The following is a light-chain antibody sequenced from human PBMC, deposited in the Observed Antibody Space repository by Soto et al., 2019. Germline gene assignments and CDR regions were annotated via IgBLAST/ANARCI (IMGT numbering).Light chain of an antibody. V-gene: IGKV3-11*01. CDR1: QSVSSN. Sequence: EIVLTQSPATLSLSPGERATLSCRASQSVSSNLARYQQKPGQAPRLLIFDAYNRATGIPGRFSGSGSGTDFTLTISSLEPEDFAVYYCQQRSNWPLTFGGGTKVEIK. CDR3: QQRSNWPLT. J-gene: IGKJ4*01. CDR2: DAY.